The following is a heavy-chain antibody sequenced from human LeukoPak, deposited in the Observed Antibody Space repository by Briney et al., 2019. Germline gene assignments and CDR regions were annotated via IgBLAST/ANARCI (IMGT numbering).Heavy chain of an antibody. J-gene: IGHJ4*02. D-gene: IGHD6-6*01. Sequence: GGSLRLSCAASGFTFTSHSLNWVRQAPGKGLEWVSSISFDSTYIYYADSVKGRFSVSRDNSKNTLYLQMNSLRAEDTAVYYCAKELSYSSSSGVDYWGQGTLVTVSS. V-gene: IGHV3-21*04. CDR3: AKELSYSSSSGVDY. CDR2: ISFDSTYI. CDR1: GFTFTSHS.